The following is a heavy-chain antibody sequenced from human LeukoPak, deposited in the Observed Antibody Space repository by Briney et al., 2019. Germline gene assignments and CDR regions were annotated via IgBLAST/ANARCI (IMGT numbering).Heavy chain of an antibody. CDR2: INQDGREK. CDR1: GFTFSSYW. J-gene: IGHJ4*02. Sequence: PGGSLRLSCAASGFTFSSYWMSWVRQAPGKGLEWVANINQDGREKYYVDSVKGRFTISRDNARNSLYLQMNSLRAEDTAVYYCARDRSGFYSIDQWGQGTLVTVSP. D-gene: IGHD5-12*01. CDR3: ARDRSGFYSIDQ. V-gene: IGHV3-7*01.